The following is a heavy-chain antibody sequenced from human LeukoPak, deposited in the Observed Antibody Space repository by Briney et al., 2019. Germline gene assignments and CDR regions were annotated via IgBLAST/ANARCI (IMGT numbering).Heavy chain of an antibody. CDR2: INHSGST. J-gene: IGHJ6*04. V-gene: IGHV4-4*02. Sequence: SETLSLTCAVSAGSISSSNWWSWVRQPPGKGLEWIGEINHSGSTNYNPSPKSPVTISVNKSKNQFSLKLSSVTAADTAVYYCARDSRYCSGGRCYVYYYYGMDVWGKGTTVTVSS. CDR1: AGSISSSNW. D-gene: IGHD2-15*01. CDR3: ARDSRYCSGGRCYVYYYYGMDV.